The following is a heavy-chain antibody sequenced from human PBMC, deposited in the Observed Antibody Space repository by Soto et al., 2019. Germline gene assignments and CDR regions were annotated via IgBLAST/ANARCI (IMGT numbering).Heavy chain of an antibody. J-gene: IGHJ3*01. CDR2: IWYDGSKT. Sequence: QVQLVESGGGLVQPGRSLRLSCEASGFTFSSYGMHWVRQAPGKGLEWVALIWYDGSKTYNADSVKDRFTISRDNSKNTLFRQMTSLRAGDTAVYYCARVDVLTPGGAFDVWGPGTAVTVSS. D-gene: IGHD3-9*01. CDR3: ARVDVLTPGGAFDV. CDR1: GFTFSSYG. V-gene: IGHV3-33*01.